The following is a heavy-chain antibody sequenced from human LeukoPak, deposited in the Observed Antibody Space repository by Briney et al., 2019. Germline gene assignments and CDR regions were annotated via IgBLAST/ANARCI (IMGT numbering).Heavy chain of an antibody. CDR1: GFTFSSYV. Sequence: GGSLRLSCAASGFTFSSYVMHWVRQAPGKGLEWLAVISYDGSNKYYADSVKGRFTISRDNSKNTLYLQMNSLRAEDTAVYYCARDRGLGTTYSRYYFDYWGQGTLVTVSS. CDR2: ISYDGSNK. CDR3: ARDRGLGTTYSRYYFDY. D-gene: IGHD1-7*01. V-gene: IGHV3-30-3*01. J-gene: IGHJ4*02.